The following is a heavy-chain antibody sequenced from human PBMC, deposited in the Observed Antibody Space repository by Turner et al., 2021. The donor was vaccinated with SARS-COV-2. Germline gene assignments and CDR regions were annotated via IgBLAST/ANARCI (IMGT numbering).Heavy chain of an antibody. D-gene: IGHD5-12*01. CDR1: GFTVSSNY. J-gene: IGHJ4*02. Sequence: EVQLVESGGGLVQPGGSLRLSCAASGFTVSSNYMSWVRRARGKGLEWVSLIYSGGSTDYAGSVKGRFTISRDNSKNTLSLQMNSLRAEDTAVYYCARHKWRRGAFDYWGQGTLVTVSS. V-gene: IGHV3-66*04. CDR3: ARHKWRRGAFDY. CDR2: IYSGGST.